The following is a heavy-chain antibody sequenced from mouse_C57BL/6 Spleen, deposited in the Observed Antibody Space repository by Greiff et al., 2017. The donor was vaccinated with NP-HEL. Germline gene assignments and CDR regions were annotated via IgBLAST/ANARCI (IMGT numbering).Heavy chain of an antibody. D-gene: IGHD2-4*01. Sequence: QVQLQQPGAELVKPGASVKLSCKASGYTFTSYWMHWVKQRPGQGLEWIGMIHPNSGSTNYNEKFKSKATLTVDKSSSTAYMQLSSLTSEDSAVYYCARMITTPAYYFDYWGQGTTLTVSS. J-gene: IGHJ2*01. CDR1: GYTFTSYW. CDR3: ARMITTPAYYFDY. CDR2: IHPNSGST. V-gene: IGHV1-64*01.